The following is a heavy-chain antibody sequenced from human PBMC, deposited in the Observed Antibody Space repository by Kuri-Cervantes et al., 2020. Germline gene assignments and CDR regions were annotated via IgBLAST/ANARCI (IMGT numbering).Heavy chain of an antibody. CDR1: GYSISSGYY. CDR2: IYHSGST. CDR3: ARQGDGDLWGAFDI. D-gene: IGHD4-17*01. Sequence: GSLRLSCAVSGYSISSGYYWGWIRQPPGKGLEWIGSIYHSGSTYYNPSLKSRVTISVDTSKNQFSLKLSSVTAADTAVYYCARQGDGDLWGAFDIWGQGTMVTVSS. J-gene: IGHJ3*02. V-gene: IGHV4-38-2*01.